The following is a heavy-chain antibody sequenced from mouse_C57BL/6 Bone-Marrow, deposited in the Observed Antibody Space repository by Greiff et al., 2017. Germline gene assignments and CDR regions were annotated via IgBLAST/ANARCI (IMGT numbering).Heavy chain of an antibody. Sequence: VQLQQPGAELVRPGTSVKLSCKASGYTFTSYWMHWVKQRPGQGLEWIGVIDPSDSYTNYNQKFKGKATLTVDTSSSTAYMQLSSLTSEDSAVYYCAIGILLLPYWGQGTLVTVSA. CDR3: AIGILLLPY. V-gene: IGHV1-59*01. D-gene: IGHD1-1*01. CDR2: IDPSDSYT. CDR1: GYTFTSYW. J-gene: IGHJ3*01.